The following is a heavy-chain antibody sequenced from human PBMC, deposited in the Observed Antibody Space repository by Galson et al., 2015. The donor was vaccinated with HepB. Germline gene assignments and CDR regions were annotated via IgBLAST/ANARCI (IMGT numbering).Heavy chain of an antibody. CDR3: ARVAVEMATIRYFDY. Sequence: SVKVSCKASRGTFSSYAISWVRQAPGQGLEWMGGIIPIFGTANYAQKFQGRVTITADESTSTAYMELSSLRSEDTAVYYCARVAVEMATIRYFDYWGQGTLVTVSS. CDR2: IIPIFGTA. CDR1: RGTFSSYA. D-gene: IGHD5-24*01. J-gene: IGHJ4*02. V-gene: IGHV1-69*13.